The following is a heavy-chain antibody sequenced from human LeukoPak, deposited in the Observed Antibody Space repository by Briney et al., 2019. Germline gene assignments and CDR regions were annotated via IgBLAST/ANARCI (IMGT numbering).Heavy chain of an antibody. J-gene: IGHJ4*02. D-gene: IGHD5-24*01. V-gene: IGHV1-69*05. CDR3: ARDRGSLQTYYFDY. CDR1: GGTFSSYA. Sequence: SVKVSCKASGGTFSSYAISWVRQAPGQGLEWMGRIIPIFGTANYAQKFQGRVTITTDESTSTAYMELSSLRSEDTAVYYCARDRGSLQTYYFDYWGQGTLVTVSS. CDR2: IIPIFGTA.